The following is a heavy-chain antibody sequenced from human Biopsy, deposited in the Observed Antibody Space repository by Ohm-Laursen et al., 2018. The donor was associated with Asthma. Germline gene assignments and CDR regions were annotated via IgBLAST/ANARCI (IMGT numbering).Heavy chain of an antibody. Sequence: TQSLTRSVSGGALRRGNNSWTRIRQPTGKGLERDGHMHQSGRTYYNPSLKSRVNISVDKSKNQFSLKVNSVTAEDTAVYYCARCGGVCPIRGFDSWGPGTLVTVSS. V-gene: IGHV4-30-2*01. D-gene: IGHD2-21*02. CDR3: ARCGGVCPIRGFDS. CDR2: MHQSGRT. J-gene: IGHJ4*02. CDR1: GGALRRGNNS.